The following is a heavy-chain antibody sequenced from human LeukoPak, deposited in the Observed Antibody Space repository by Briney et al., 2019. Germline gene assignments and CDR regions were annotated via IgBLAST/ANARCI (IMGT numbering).Heavy chain of an antibody. CDR3: AKDPSYYGDYPGY. J-gene: IGHJ4*02. Sequence: GGSLRLSCAASGFTLSSYGMHWVRQAPGKGLEWVAVISYDGSNKYYADSVKGRFTISRDNSKNTLYLQMNSLSAEDTAVYYCAKDPSYYGDYPGYWGQGTLVTVSS. V-gene: IGHV3-30*18. CDR2: ISYDGSNK. D-gene: IGHD4-17*01. CDR1: GFTLSSYG.